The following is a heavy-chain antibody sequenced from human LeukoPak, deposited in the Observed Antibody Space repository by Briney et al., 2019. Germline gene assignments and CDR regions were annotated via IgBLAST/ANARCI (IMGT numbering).Heavy chain of an antibody. CDR2: IYTDGRT. J-gene: IGHJ6*02. CDR1: GFSVSSNY. V-gene: IGHV3-66*01. D-gene: IGHD3-10*01. CDR3: AGSSSVGYYYGMDV. Sequence: PGGSLRLSCAASGFSVSSNYMSWVRQAPGKGLEWVSVIYTDGRTYYADSVKGRFTISRDNSKNTLYLQMSSLRAEDTAIYHCAGSSSVGYYYGMDVWGQGTTVTVSS.